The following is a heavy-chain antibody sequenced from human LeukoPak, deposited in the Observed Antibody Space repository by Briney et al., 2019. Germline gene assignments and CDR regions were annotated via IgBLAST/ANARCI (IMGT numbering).Heavy chain of an antibody. CDR2: IYHTGST. Sequence: SETLSFTCAVSGGSISNSDWWGWVRQPPGKGLEWIGEIYHTGSTNYNPSLKSRVTISVDKSKNQFSLNLSSVTAADTAVYYCARRIQLWPYYFDYWGQGTLVTVSS. CDR1: GGSISNSDW. V-gene: IGHV4-4*02. CDR3: ARRIQLWPYYFDY. J-gene: IGHJ4*02. D-gene: IGHD5-18*01.